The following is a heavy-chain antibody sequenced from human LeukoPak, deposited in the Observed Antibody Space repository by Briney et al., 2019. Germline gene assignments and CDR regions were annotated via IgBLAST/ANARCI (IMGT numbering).Heavy chain of an antibody. CDR1: GYXFIGYY. V-gene: IGHV1-2*02. D-gene: IGHD6-13*01. CDR2: INPNSGDT. Sequence: GASVKVSCKASGYXFIGYYIHWVRQAPGQGLKYMGWINPNSGDTNHAQNFQGRVTLTRDTSISTAYMELSRLRSDDTAVYYCVRDLFFAAAEREGDDYWGQGTLVTVSS. J-gene: IGHJ4*02. CDR3: VRDLFFAAAEREGDDY.